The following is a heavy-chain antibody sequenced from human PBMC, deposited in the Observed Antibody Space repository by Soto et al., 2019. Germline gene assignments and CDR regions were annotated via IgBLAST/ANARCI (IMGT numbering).Heavy chain of an antibody. D-gene: IGHD2-2*01. V-gene: IGHV1-69*01. CDR2: IIPISGTA. J-gene: IGHJ6*02. CDR1: GGTFSSYA. CDR3: ARSQGSSTSLELYYYYYSGMDV. Sequence: QVQLVQSGAEVKKPGSSVKVSCKASGGTFSSYAISWVRQAPGQGLEWMGGIIPISGTANYAQKFQCRVTISADESTSTAYMELSSLRSEDTAVYYCARSQGSSTSLELYYYYYSGMDVWGQGTTVTVSS.